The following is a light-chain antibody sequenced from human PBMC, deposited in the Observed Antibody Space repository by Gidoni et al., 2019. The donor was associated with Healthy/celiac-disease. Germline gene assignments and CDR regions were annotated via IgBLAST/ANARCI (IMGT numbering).Light chain of an antibody. V-gene: IGKV3-20*01. CDR3: QQDSRTPPT. CDR1: QSVSSSY. J-gene: IGKJ1*01. CDR2: GAS. Sequence: PGERATLSCSAMQSVSSSYLAWYQQKPGQAPRLLIYGASSRATGIPDRFSGSGSGTDFTLTISRLEAEDVAVYYCQQDSRTPPTFGQGTKVEIK.